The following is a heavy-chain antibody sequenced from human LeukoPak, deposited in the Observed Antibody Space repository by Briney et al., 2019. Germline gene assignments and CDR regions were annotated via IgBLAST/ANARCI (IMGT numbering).Heavy chain of an antibody. J-gene: IGHJ6*02. CDR2: VNRDGSET. V-gene: IGHV3-7*03. Sequence: GGSLRLSCEAAGFTFSNYAMHWVRQVPGRGPEWVANVNRDGSETYYLDSVRGRFTISKDNAKNSLYLQMNSLRAEDTALYHCARNNGMDVWGQGTTVIVSS. CDR3: ARNNGMDV. CDR1: GFTFSNYA.